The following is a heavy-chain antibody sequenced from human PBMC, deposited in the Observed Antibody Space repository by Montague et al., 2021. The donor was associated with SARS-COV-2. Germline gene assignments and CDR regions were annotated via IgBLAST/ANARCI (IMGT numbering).Heavy chain of an antibody. CDR2: TYYRSNWYN. CDR3: ARGHRAHDMDV. J-gene: IGHJ6*02. CDR1: GDSVSNNRVA. V-gene: IGHV6-1*01. Sequence: CAISGDSVSNNRVAWTWFRQSPSRGLEWLGRTYYRSNWYNDHATSVKCRITVNPGTSKNQFSLQLNSVTPDDTAVYYCARGHRAHDMDVWGHGTAVTVSS.